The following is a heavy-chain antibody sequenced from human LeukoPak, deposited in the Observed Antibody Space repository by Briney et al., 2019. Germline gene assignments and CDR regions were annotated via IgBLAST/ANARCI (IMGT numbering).Heavy chain of an antibody. V-gene: IGHV3-21*01. CDR2: ISSSSSYI. Sequence: PGGSLRLSCAASGFTFSTYSMSWVRQAPGKGLEWVSSISSSSSYIYYADSVKGRFTISRDNAKNSLYLQMNSLRDEDTAVYYCARRRRVQWLVWEHFDYWGQGTLVTVSS. J-gene: IGHJ4*02. CDR3: ARRRRVQWLVWEHFDY. CDR1: GFTFSTYS. D-gene: IGHD6-19*01.